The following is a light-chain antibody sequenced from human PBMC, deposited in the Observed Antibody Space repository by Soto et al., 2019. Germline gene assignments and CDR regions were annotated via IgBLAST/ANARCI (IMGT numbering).Light chain of an antibody. CDR2: GAS. V-gene: IGKV3-15*01. J-gene: IGKJ5*01. CDR1: QSVYSS. Sequence: ETVMTQSPATLSVSPGERATLSCRASQSVYSSLAWYQQKPGQAPRLLIYGASTRATGIPARFSGSGSGTEFTLSISSLQSEDFAVYYCQQYNNWPPITFGQGTRLEIK. CDR3: QQYNNWPPIT.